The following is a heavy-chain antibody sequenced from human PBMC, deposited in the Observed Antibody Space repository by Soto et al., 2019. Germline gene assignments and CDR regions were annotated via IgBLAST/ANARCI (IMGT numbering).Heavy chain of an antibody. CDR3: ARLPNYDISDKYWFDP. D-gene: IGHD3-9*01. Sequence: QVQLQESGPGLVKPSETLSLTCTVSGGSISSYYWSWIRQPPGKGLEWIGYIYYSGSTNYNPSLKSRVTISVDTSKNQFSLKLSSVTAADTAVYYCARLPNYDISDKYWFDPWGQGTLVTVSS. CDR1: GGSISSYY. V-gene: IGHV4-59*08. J-gene: IGHJ5*02. CDR2: IYYSGST.